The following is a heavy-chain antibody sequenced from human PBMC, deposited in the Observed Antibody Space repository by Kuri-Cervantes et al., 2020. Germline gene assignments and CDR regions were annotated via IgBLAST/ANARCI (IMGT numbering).Heavy chain of an antibody. Sequence: GGSLRLSCAASGFTFSSYWMHWVRQAPGKGLVWVSAISGSGGSTYYADSVKGRFTISRDNSKNTLYLQMNSLRAEDTAVYYCAKDSRPTVVTSNRGAFDIWGQGTMVTVSS. CDR3: AKDSRPTVVTSNRGAFDI. CDR2: ISGSGGST. D-gene: IGHD4-23*01. J-gene: IGHJ3*02. CDR1: GFTFSSYW. V-gene: IGHV3-23*01.